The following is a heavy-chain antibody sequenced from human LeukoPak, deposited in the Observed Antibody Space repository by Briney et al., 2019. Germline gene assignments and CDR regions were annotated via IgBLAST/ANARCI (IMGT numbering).Heavy chain of an antibody. D-gene: IGHD4-17*01. V-gene: IGHV3-49*03. CDR1: GFTFGDYA. CDR3: TTTAYGDNIDY. CDR2: IRSKAYGGTT. Sequence: PGGSLRLSCTASGFTFGDYAMSWFRQAPGKGLEWVGFIRSKAYGGTTEYAASVKGRFTISRDDSKSIAYLQMNSLKNEDTAVYYCTTTAYGDNIDYWGQGTLVTVSS. J-gene: IGHJ4*02.